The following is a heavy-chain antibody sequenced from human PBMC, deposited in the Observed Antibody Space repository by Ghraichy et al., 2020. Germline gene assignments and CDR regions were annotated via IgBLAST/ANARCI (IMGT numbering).Heavy chain of an antibody. V-gene: IGHV2-5*02. J-gene: IGHJ5*02. CDR1: GFSLSTSGVG. D-gene: IGHD3-16*02. CDR2: IYWDDDK. CDR3: AHSPQTNTYYDYVWGSYRYEGWFDP. Sequence: SGPTLVKPTQTLTLTCTFSGFSLSTSGVGVGWIRQPPGKALEWLALIYWDDDKRYSPSLKSRLTITKDTSKNQVVLTITNMDPVDTATYYCAHSPQTNTYYDYVWGSYRYEGWFDPWGQGTLVTVSS.